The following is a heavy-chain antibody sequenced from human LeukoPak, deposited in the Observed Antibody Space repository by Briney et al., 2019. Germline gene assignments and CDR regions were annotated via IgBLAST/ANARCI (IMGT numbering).Heavy chain of an antibody. J-gene: IGHJ6*02. Sequence: PGGSLRLSCAASGFTFSDYYMSWIRQAPGKGLEGVSYISSSGSTIYYADSVKGRFTISRDNAKNSLYLQMNSLRAEDTAVYYCARDKTAVKNYYYGMDVWGQGTTVTVSS. V-gene: IGHV3-11*01. CDR2: ISSSGSTI. D-gene: IGHD6-19*01. CDR3: ARDKTAVKNYYYGMDV. CDR1: GFTFSDYY.